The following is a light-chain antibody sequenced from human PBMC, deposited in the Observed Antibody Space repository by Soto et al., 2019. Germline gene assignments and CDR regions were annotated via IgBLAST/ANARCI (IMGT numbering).Light chain of an antibody. CDR2: DAS. CDR3: QQYNNWPRT. J-gene: IGKJ1*01. Sequence: IVMTQSPATLSVSPGERATLSCRASQAISDNLAWYQHKPGQPPRLLIYDASTRATGIPARFSGGGSGTEFTLTINSLQSEDFAVYYCQQYNNWPRTFGQGTKVDI. V-gene: IGKV3-15*01. CDR1: QAISDN.